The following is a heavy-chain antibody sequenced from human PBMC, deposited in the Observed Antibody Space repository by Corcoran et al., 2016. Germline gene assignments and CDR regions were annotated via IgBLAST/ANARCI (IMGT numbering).Heavy chain of an antibody. CDR3: ARDPGPGYWSGGSCYRASKDYCDGMDV. CDR1: GDSVSSNSAA. Sequence: QVQLQQSGPGLVKPSQTLSLTCAISGDSVSSNSAAWNWIRQSPSRGLEWLGRTYYRSKWYNDYAVSVKSRITINPDTHKNQFSLQLNSVTPEDTAVYYCARDPGPGYWSGGSCYRASKDYCDGMDVWGQGTTVTVSS. V-gene: IGHV6-1*01. CDR2: TYYRSKWYN. J-gene: IGHJ6*02. D-gene: IGHD2-15*01.